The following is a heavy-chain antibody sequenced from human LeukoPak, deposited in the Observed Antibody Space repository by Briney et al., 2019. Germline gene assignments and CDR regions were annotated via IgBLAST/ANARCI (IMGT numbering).Heavy chain of an antibody. CDR3: ARDAGNSSGWNDFDY. CDR2: ISSSSFI. D-gene: IGHD6-19*01. CDR1: GFTFSSYA. Sequence: GGSLRLSCAASGFTFSSYAMSWVRQAPGKGLEWVSSISSSSFIYYADSVKGRFTISRDNAKNSLCLQMNSLRAEDTAVYYCARDAGNSSGWNDFDYWGQGTLVTVSS. J-gene: IGHJ4*02. V-gene: IGHV3-21*01.